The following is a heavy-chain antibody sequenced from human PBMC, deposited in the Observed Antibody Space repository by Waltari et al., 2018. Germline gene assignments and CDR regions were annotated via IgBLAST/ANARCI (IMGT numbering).Heavy chain of an antibody. J-gene: IGHJ5*02. CDR2: IYTSGST. Sequence: QVQLQESGPGLVKPSETLSLTCTGSGGSISSYYWSWSRQPAGKGLEWIGRIYTSGSTNYNPALKSRVTLAVDPAKNQFSLKLSSVTAADTAVYYCARMYYDFWSGYGWFDPWGQGTLVTVSS. V-gene: IGHV4-4*07. CDR3: ARMYYDFWSGYGWFDP. CDR1: GGSISSYY. D-gene: IGHD3-3*01.